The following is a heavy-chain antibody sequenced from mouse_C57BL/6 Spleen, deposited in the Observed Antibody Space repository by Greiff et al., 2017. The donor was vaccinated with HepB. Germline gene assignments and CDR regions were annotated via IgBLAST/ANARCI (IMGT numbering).Heavy chain of an antibody. Sequence: EVQLQQSGGGLVQPKGSLKLSCAASGYSFNTYAMNWVRQAPGKGLEWVARIRSKSNNYATYYADSVKDRFTISRDDSESMLYLQMNNLKTEDTAMYYCVRHMRSYAMDYWGQGTSVTVSS. CDR2: IRSKSNNYAT. CDR1: GYSFNTYA. CDR3: VRHMRSYAMDY. V-gene: IGHV10-1*01. J-gene: IGHJ4*01.